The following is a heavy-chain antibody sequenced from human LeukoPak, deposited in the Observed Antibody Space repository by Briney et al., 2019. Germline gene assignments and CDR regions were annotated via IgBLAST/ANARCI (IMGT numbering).Heavy chain of an antibody. V-gene: IGHV4-39*02. CDR3: AREDWFDP. CDR2: IYYSGST. CDR1: GGSISSSYYY. J-gene: IGHJ5*02. Sequence: SETLSLTCTVSGGSISSSYYYWGWIRQPPGKGLEWIGSIYYSGSTYYNPSLKSRVTISVDTSKNQFSLKLRSVTAADTAVYYCAREDWFDPWGQGTLVTVSS.